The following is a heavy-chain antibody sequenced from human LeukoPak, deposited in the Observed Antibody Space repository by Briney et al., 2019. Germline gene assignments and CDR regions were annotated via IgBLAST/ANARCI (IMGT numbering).Heavy chain of an antibody. CDR3: ARPVYGGYAEGNWFDP. Sequence: GASVKVSCKASGYTFTGYYMHWVRQAPGQGLEWMGWINPNSGGTNYAQKFQGRVTMTRDTSISTAYMELSRLRSDDTAVYYCARPVYGGYAEGNWFDPWGQGTLVTVSS. J-gene: IGHJ5*02. D-gene: IGHD4-17*01. CDR2: INPNSGGT. CDR1: GYTFTGYY. V-gene: IGHV1-2*02.